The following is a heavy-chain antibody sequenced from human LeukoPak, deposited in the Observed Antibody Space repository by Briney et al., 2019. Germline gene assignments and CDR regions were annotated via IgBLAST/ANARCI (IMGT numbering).Heavy chain of an antibody. J-gene: IGHJ4*02. D-gene: IGHD3-10*01. CDR3: ARAPLHYGSGSYRY. Sequence: GGSLRLSCAASGFTFSRYSMNWVRQAPGKGLEWVSSISSSSSYIYYADSVKGRFTISRDNAKNSLYLQMNSLRAEDTAVYYCARAPLHYGSGSYRYWGQGTLVTVS. V-gene: IGHV3-21*01. CDR1: GFTFSRYS. CDR2: ISSSSSYI.